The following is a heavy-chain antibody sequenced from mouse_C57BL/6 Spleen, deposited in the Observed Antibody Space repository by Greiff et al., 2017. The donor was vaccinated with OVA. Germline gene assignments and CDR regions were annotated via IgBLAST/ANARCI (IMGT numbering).Heavy chain of an antibody. D-gene: IGHD1-1*01. J-gene: IGHJ2*01. CDR3: EREVYYGSSYYFGD. CDR1: GYAFSSSW. V-gene: IGHV1-82*01. Sequence: VQLQQSGPELVKPGASVKISCKASGYAFSSSWMNWVKQRPGKGLEWIGRIYPGDGDTNYNGKFKGKATLTADKSSSTAYMQLSSLTSEDSAVYFGEREVYYGSSYYFGDWGQGTTLTVSS. CDR2: IYPGDGDT.